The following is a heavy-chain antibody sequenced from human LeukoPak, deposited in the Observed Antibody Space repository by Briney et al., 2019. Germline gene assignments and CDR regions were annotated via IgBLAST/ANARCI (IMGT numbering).Heavy chain of an antibody. CDR2: IYSNGNT. J-gene: IGHJ4*02. CDR3: ARSATVTTGYFDY. CDR1: GGSISSTGHY. Sequence: SEALSLTCSVSGGSISSTGHYWGWIRQSPEKGLDWIGSIYSNGNTYYNPSVKSRVTMSVDTSKNQFSLKLTSMTAAETAVYYCARSATVTTGYFDYWGQGALVTVSS. V-gene: IGHV4-39*07. D-gene: IGHD4-17*01.